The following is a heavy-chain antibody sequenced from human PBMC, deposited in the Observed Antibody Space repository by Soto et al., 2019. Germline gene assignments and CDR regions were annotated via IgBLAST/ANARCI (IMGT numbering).Heavy chain of an antibody. V-gene: IGHV3-23*01. CDR3: AKINHPLRHFDWLFFDY. Sequence: GGSLRLSCAASGFTFSSYAMSWVRQAPGKGLEWVSAISGSGGSTYYADSVKGRFTISRDNSKNTLYLQMNSLRAEDTAVYYCAKINHPLRHFDWLFFDYWGQGTLVTVSS. CDR1: GFTFSSYA. CDR2: ISGSGGST. D-gene: IGHD3-9*01. J-gene: IGHJ4*02.